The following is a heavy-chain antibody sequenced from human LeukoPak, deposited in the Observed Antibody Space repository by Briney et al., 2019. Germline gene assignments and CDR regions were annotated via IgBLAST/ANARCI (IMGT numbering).Heavy chain of an antibody. CDR3: ATVLLWFGEFIPGAFDI. Sequence: KPSETLSLTCAVSGYSISSDYYWGWIRQPPGKGLEWIGSIYHSGSTYYNPSLKSRVTISVDTSKNQFSLTLSSVTAADTAVYYCATVLLWFGEFIPGAFDIWGQGTMVTVSS. J-gene: IGHJ3*02. V-gene: IGHV4-38-2*01. CDR2: IYHSGST. CDR1: GYSISSDYY. D-gene: IGHD3-10*01.